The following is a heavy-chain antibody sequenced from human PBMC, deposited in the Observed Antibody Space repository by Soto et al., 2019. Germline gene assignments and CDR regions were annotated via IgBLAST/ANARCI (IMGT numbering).Heavy chain of an antibody. D-gene: IGHD3-10*01. CDR2: MNPNSGNA. J-gene: IGHJ6*02. Sequence: ASVKVSCKASGYTFTSYDINWVRQATGQGLEWMGWMNPNSGNAGYAQKFQGRVTMTRNTSISTAYMELSSLRSEDTAVYYCARHKSLLLWFGESKTRFYYSGMAVWGPGTPVTAS. CDR3: ARHKSLLLWFGESKTRFYYSGMAV. V-gene: IGHV1-8*01. CDR1: GYTFTSYD.